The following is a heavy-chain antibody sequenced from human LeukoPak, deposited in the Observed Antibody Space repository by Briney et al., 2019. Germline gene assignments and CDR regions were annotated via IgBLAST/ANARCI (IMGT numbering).Heavy chain of an antibody. CDR2: IYHSGST. V-gene: IGHV4-38-2*02. J-gene: IGHJ4*02. D-gene: IGHD3-22*01. CDR3: ERDGSITMNHFDY. CDR1: GYSISSGYY. Sequence: SETLSLTCTVSGYSISSGYYWGWIRQPPGKGLEWIGSIYHSGSTYYNPSLKSRVTISVDTSKNQFSLKLSSVTAADTAVYYCERDGSITMNHFDYWGQGTLVTVSS.